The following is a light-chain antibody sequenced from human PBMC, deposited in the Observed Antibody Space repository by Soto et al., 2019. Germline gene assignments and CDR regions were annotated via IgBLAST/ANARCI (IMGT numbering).Light chain of an antibody. V-gene: IGKV3-20*01. J-gene: IGKJ1*01. Sequence: EIVLTQSPVTLSLSPGERATLSCRASQSVSSTYVAWYQQKSGQTPRLLIYGASSRATGIPDRFSGSGSGTDFTLTISRLEPEDFAVYYCHQYVGSWTFGQGTKVDIK. CDR3: HQYVGSWT. CDR1: QSVSSTY. CDR2: GAS.